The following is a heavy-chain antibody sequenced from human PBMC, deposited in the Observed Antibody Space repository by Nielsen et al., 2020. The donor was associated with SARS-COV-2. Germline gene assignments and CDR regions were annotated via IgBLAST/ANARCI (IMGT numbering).Heavy chain of an antibody. CDR1: GGSMTSYY. J-gene: IGHJ4*02. CDR3: ARDAAYSRFDY. Sequence: SETLSLTCSVSGGSMTSYYWTWIRQPPGKGLEWIGCAYYTGITNYNPSLRSRVTISIDTSKRQVSLKMTSVTAADTAVYYCARDAAYSRFDYWGQGTLVTVSS. V-gene: IGHV4-59*01. CDR2: AYYTGIT. D-gene: IGHD4-11*01.